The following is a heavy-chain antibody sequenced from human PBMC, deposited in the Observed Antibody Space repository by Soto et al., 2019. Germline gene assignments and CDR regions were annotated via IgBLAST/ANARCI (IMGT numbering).Heavy chain of an antibody. CDR1: GFTFSSYS. V-gene: IGHV3-21*01. CDR3: ASRGVGTTDGMDV. CDR2: ISSSSGYI. J-gene: IGHJ6*02. Sequence: SLRLSCAASGFTFSSYSMNWVRQAPGKGLEWVSSISSSSGYIYYADSVKGRFTISRDNAKNSLYLQMNSLRAEDTAVYYCASRGVGTTDGMDVWGQGTTVTVSS. D-gene: IGHD1-7*01.